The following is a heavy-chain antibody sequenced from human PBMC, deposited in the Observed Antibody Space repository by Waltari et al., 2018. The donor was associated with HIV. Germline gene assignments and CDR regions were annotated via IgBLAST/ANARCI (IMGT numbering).Heavy chain of an antibody. D-gene: IGHD3-22*01. J-gene: IGHJ3*01. CDR2: IDWDDDK. V-gene: IGHV2-70*01. CDR1: GFSLSTGEMC. Sequence: QVTLRESGPALVKPTQTLTLTCTFSGFSLSTGEMCVSWIRQSPGKALEWLALIDWDDDKYYSTSLKTRLTISKDTSKNQVVLTMTNMDPVDTATYYCARTHYDESGGYAFDVWGQGTMVTVSS. CDR3: ARTHYDESGGYAFDV.